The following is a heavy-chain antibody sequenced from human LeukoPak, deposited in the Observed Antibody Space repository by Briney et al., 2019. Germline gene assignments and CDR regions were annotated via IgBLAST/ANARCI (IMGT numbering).Heavy chain of an antibody. CDR3: ARRNSGNYYGLFDP. Sequence: SETLSLTCTVSGGSISSSSYYWAWIRQPPGKGLEWIGSIYYSGNSYYNPSLKSRITLSVDTSKNQFSLKLSSVTAADSAVYYCARRNSGNYYGLFDPWGQGTLVTVSS. CDR1: GGSISSSSYY. J-gene: IGHJ5*02. V-gene: IGHV4-39*01. CDR2: IYYSGNS. D-gene: IGHD1-26*01.